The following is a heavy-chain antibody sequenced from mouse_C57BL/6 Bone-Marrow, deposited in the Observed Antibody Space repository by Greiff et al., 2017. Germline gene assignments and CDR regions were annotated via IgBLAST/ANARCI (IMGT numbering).Heavy chain of an antibody. Sequence: QVQLQQSGAELVKPGASVKLSCNASGYAFSSYWMNWVKQRPGQGLEWIGQIYPGDGDTNYNEKFKGKATLTADNSSSPAYIQLSSLTSEDSAVSSGARDPPHYYGSSDWYFDVWGTGATGTVSS. CDR3: ARDPPHYYGSSDWYFDV. V-gene: IGHV1-80*01. D-gene: IGHD1-1*01. CDR2: IYPGDGDT. J-gene: IGHJ1*03. CDR1: GYAFSSYW.